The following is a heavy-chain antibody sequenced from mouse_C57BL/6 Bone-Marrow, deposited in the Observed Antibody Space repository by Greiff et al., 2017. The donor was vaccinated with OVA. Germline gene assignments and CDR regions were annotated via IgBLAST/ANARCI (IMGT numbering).Heavy chain of an antibody. CDR3: ARRYYYAMDY. CDR1: GYTFTDYN. V-gene: IGHV1-18*01. J-gene: IGHJ4*01. Sequence: EVHLVESGPELVKPGASVKIPCKASGYTFTDYNMDWVKQSHGKSLEWIGDINPNNGGTIYNQKFKGKATLTVDKSSSTAYMELRSLTSEDTAVYYCARRYYYAMDYWGQGTSVTVSS. CDR2: INPNNGGT.